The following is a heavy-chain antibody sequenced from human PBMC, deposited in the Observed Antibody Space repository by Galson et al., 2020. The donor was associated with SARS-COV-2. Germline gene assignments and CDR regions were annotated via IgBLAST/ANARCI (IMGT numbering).Heavy chain of an antibody. V-gene: IGHV3-53*01. J-gene: IGHJ6*02. CDR1: GFTVSNTY. D-gene: IGHD6-19*01. CDR3: ARDPYSSGWTNYYYFAMDV. CDR2: LYSGGTT. Sequence: GESLKISCVASGFTVSNTYMSWVRQAPGKGLEWVALLYSGGTTSYTDSVKSRFIISRDNSKNTLYLQMSSLRAEDTAVYYCARDPYSSGWTNYYYFAMDVWGQGTTVTVSS.